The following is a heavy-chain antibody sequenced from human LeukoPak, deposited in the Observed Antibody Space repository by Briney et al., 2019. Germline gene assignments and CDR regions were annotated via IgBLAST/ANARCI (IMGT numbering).Heavy chain of an antibody. D-gene: IGHD2-15*01. V-gene: IGHV3-7*01. CDR2: IKQDGSEK. CDR3: ARDISVVAATYDEGNWFDP. CDR1: GFTFSSYW. Sequence: GGSLRLSCAASGFTFSSYWMSWVRQAPGKGLEWVANIKQDGSEKYYVDSVKGRFTISRDNAKNSLYLQMNSLRAEDTAVYYCARDISVVAATYDEGNWFDPWGQGTLVTVSS. J-gene: IGHJ5*02.